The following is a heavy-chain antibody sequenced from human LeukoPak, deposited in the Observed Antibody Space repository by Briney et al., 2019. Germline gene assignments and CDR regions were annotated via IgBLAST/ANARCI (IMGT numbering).Heavy chain of an antibody. Sequence: SETLSLTCTVSGGSISGFFWSSIRQPAGKGLEWVGRIYTSGSTNYNPSLQSRVTMSLDTSKNQFSLKLSSVTAADTAVYYCARVKLSHRYSYGYNPYYFDYWGQGTLVTVSS. V-gene: IGHV4-4*07. CDR2: IYTSGST. J-gene: IGHJ4*02. CDR1: GGSISGFF. CDR3: ARVKLSHRYSYGYNPYYFDY. D-gene: IGHD5-18*01.